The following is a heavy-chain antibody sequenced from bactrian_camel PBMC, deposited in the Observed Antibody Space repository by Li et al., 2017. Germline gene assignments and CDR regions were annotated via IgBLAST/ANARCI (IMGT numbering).Heavy chain of an antibody. Sequence: HVQLVESGGGSVQAGGSLRLSCIVSGVMGNRYCYAWFRQAPGKEREGVAGIESNGKTGHAVSVKDRFTISEVNANQTLYLQMNSLKPEDTALYFCAVGPTCSTSAMRSAMREYWGQGTQVTVS. CDR3: AVGPTCSTSAMRSAMREY. V-gene: IGHV3S63*01. J-gene: IGHJ4*01. CDR1: GVMGNRYC. D-gene: IGHD7*01. CDR2: IESNGKT.